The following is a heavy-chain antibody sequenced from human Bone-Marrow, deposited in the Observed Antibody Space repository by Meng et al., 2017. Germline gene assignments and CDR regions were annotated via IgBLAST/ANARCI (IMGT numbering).Heavy chain of an antibody. D-gene: IGHD4-17*01. Sequence: GGSLRLSCAVSGFSFSNYEMSWVRQAPGKGLEWVSYISSSGTTKYYADSVKGRFTISRDNSKNTLYLQMNSLRAEDTAVYYCARMMTTVTTYGEYYYYGMDVWGQGTTVTVSS. CDR1: GFSFSNYE. CDR3: ARMMTTVTTYGEYYYYGMDV. CDR2: ISSSGTTK. J-gene: IGHJ6*02. V-gene: IGHV3-48*03.